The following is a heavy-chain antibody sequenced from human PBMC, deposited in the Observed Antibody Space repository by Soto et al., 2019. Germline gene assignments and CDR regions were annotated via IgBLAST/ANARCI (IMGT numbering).Heavy chain of an antibody. CDR2: ISGSGGST. V-gene: IGHV3-23*01. Sequence: EVQLLESGGGLVQPGGSLRLSCAASGFTFSSYAMSWVRQAPGKGLEWVSAISGSGGSTYYADSVKGRFTISRDNSKNTLYLQMNSLRAEDTAVYYCAKAGYGGEGAVSWYFDLWGGGTLVTVSS. CDR1: GFTFSSYA. CDR3: AKAGYGGEGAVSWYFDL. J-gene: IGHJ2*01. D-gene: IGHD4-17*01.